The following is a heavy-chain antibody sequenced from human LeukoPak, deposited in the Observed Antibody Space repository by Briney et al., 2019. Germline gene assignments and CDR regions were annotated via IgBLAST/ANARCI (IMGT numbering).Heavy chain of an antibody. J-gene: IGHJ6*03. CDR2: ISYDGSNE. D-gene: IGHD1-14*01. CDR3: ARDFRTNYYYYMDV. Sequence: GGSLRLSCAASGFMLSSYWMSWVRQAPGKGLEWVAVISYDGSNENYADSVKGRFTISRDNTKNTLYVQMNSLRAEDTALYYCARDFRTNYYYYMDVWGKGTTVTVSS. V-gene: IGHV3-30*03. CDR1: GFMLSSYW.